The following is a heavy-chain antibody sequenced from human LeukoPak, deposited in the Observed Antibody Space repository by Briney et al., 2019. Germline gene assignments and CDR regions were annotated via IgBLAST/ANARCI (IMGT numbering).Heavy chain of an antibody. V-gene: IGHV6-1*01. CDR1: GDSVSSNSVT. CDR3: ARVGSSSWYYYYYGMDV. D-gene: IGHD6-13*01. CDR2: TYYRSKWYN. Sequence: SQTLSLTCAISGDSVSSNSVTWNWIRQSPSRGLEWLGRTYYRSKWYNDYAVSVKSRITINPDTSKNQFSLQLNSVTPEDTAVYYCARVGSSSWYYYYYGMDVWGQGTTVTVSS. J-gene: IGHJ6*02.